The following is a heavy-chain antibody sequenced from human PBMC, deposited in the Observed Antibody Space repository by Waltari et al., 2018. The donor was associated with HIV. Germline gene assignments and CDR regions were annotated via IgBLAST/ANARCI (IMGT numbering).Heavy chain of an antibody. Sequence: QVQLQESGPGLVKPSQTLSLTCTVSGGSISSGDSYWSWIRQPPGKGLEWIGYIYYSGSTYYNPSLKSRVTISVDTSKNQFSLKLSSVSAADTAVYYCARAGSVFGTSPYGMDVWGQGTTVTVSS. D-gene: IGHD2-2*01. CDR3: ARAGSVFGTSPYGMDV. J-gene: IGHJ6*02. V-gene: IGHV4-30-4*01. CDR2: IYYSGST. CDR1: GGSISSGDSY.